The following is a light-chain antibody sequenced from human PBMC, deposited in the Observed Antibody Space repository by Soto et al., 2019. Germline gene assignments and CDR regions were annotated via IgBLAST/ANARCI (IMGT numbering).Light chain of an antibody. V-gene: IGLV1-40*01. Sequence: QSVLTQPPSVSGAPGQRVTISCTGNSSNLGAGYDVHWYQQLPGAAPKLVILGNRNRPSGVPERFSGSKSGTSTSLGIIGLQAEDEAGYYSRASDYRVTATVFGGGTTLTVL. CDR2: GNR. CDR1: SSNLGAGYD. J-gene: IGLJ3*02. CDR3: RASDYRVTATV.